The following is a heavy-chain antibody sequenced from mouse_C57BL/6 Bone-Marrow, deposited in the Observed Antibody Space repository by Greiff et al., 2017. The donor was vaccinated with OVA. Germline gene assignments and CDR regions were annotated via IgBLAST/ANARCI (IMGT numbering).Heavy chain of an antibody. Sequence: EVQLVESGGGLVKPGGSLKLSCAASGFTFSDYGMHWVRQAPEKGLEWVAYISSGSSTIYYADTVKGRFTISRDNAKNTLFMQMTSLRSEDTAMYYCARAHYYGSSYDYWGQGTTLTVSS. D-gene: IGHD1-1*01. V-gene: IGHV5-17*01. CDR3: ARAHYYGSSYDY. J-gene: IGHJ2*01. CDR1: GFTFSDYG. CDR2: ISSGSSTI.